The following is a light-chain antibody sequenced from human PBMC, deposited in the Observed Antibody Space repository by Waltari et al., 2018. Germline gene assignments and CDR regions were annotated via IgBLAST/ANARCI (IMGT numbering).Light chain of an antibody. CDR2: LIS. CDR3: MQALQTPLT. J-gene: IGKJ4*01. V-gene: IGKV2-28*01. Sequence: DIVMTQSSLSLPVTPGQPASISCRSRQILLPANGNTYLDLFRQKPGQSPQLLISLISNRASGVPDRFSGSGSGTDFTLKISRVEAEDVGVYYCMQALQTPLTVGGGTKVEI. CDR1: QILLPANGNTY.